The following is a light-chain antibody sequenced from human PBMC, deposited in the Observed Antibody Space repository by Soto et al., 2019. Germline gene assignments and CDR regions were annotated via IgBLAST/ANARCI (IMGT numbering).Light chain of an antibody. V-gene: IGKV1-12*01. J-gene: IGKJ3*01. Sequence: DIQMTQSPSSVSASVGDRINMTCRASQHIGNFLAWYQQTPGKAPKLLVHGASSLYRGVPSRFSGGGAGTDFTLTISSLQAEDYATYFCQQTSAFPRTFGPGTKVDIK. CDR1: QHIGNF. CDR2: GAS. CDR3: QQTSAFPRT.